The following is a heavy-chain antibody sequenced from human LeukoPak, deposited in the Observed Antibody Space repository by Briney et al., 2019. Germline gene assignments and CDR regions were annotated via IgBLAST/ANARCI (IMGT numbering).Heavy chain of an antibody. Sequence: GGSLRLSCTASGFTFGDYAMSWFRQAPGKGLEWVGFIRSKAYGGTTEYAASVKGRFTISRDDSKSIAYLQMNSLKTEDTAVYYCTRDVYSGSYCGEFADYWGQGTLVTVSS. CDR3: TRDVYSGSYCGEFADY. J-gene: IGHJ4*02. CDR2: IRSKAYGGTT. V-gene: IGHV3-49*03. D-gene: IGHD1-26*01. CDR1: GFTFGDYA.